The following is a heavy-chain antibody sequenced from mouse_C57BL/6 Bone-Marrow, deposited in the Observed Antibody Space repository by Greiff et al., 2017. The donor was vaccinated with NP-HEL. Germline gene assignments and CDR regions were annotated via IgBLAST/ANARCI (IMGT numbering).Heavy chain of an antibody. Sequence: VQLKQSGAELVRPGASVKLSCTASGFNIKDDYMHWVKQRPEQGLEWIGWIDPENGDTEYASKFQGKATITADTSSNTAYLQLSSLTSEDTAVYYCTATVVRGYYFDYWGQGTTLTVSS. CDR1: GFNIKDDY. J-gene: IGHJ2*01. V-gene: IGHV14-4*01. CDR2: IDPENGDT. D-gene: IGHD1-1*01. CDR3: TATVVRGYYFDY.